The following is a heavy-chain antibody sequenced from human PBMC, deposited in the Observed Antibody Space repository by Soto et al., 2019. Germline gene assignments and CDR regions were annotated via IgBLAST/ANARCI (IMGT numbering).Heavy chain of an antibody. Sequence: GESLNISCKGSGYSVTSYWIVWVRQMPGKGLEGMGIIYPVYSDTRYSPSFQCPVTISADKSISTPYRQWSTVMGADPAMYYCARRRYSRGGSSYLIKGTRSYDPFATWGKGTMVPVSS. CDR3: ARRRYSRGGSSYLIKGTRSYDPFAT. CDR1: GYSVTSYW. J-gene: IGHJ3*02. V-gene: IGHV5-51*01. D-gene: IGHD2-15*01. CDR2: IYPVYSDT.